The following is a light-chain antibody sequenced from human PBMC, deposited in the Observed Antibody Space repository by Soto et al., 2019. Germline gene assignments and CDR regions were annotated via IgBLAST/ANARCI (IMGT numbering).Light chain of an antibody. CDR1: SSNFGAGRD. CDR3: QSFDRSLSSYV. CDR2: GNN. V-gene: IGLV1-40*01. Sequence: QSALTQPPSVSGAPGQRVTISCTGSSSNFGAGRDVHWYQQLPGTAPRLLIYGNNNRPSGVPDRFSASKSGTSASLAITGLQDEDEADFYCQSFDRSLSSYVLGTGTKVTVL. J-gene: IGLJ1*01.